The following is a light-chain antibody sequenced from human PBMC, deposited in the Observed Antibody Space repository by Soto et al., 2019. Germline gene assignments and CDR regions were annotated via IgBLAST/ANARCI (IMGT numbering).Light chain of an antibody. Sequence: EIMMTQSPAILSVSPGERATLSCRASQSVSNNLAWYQQKPGQVPRLLIYYASTRATGVPTRFSGSGSGIDFTLTISSLQSEDFAVYYCQQYDTWPPLTFGQGTRLEIK. CDR1: QSVSNN. CDR3: QQYDTWPPLT. V-gene: IGKV3-15*01. J-gene: IGKJ5*01. CDR2: YAS.